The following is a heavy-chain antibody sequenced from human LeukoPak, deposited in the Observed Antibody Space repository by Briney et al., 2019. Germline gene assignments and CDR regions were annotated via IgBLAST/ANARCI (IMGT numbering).Heavy chain of an antibody. V-gene: IGHV1-8*01. D-gene: IGHD5-24*01. CDR3: ARGLGRDGYNPGDY. Sequence: ASVKVSCKASGYTFTSYDINWVRQATGQGLEWMGWMNPNSGNTGYAQKFQGRVTMTRNTSISTAYMELSSLRSEDTAVYYCARGLGRDGYNPGDYWGQGTLVTVSS. CDR1: GYTFTSYD. CDR2: MNPNSGNT. J-gene: IGHJ4*02.